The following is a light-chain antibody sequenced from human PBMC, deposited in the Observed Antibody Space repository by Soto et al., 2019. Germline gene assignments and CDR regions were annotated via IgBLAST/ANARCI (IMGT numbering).Light chain of an antibody. V-gene: IGLV2-14*01. J-gene: IGLJ3*02. CDR3: GSYTSSGTWV. CDR2: EVT. Sequence: QSVLTQPPSASGSPGQSVTISCTGTSSDVDYYNYVSWYQQHPGKAPKLMIYEVTNRPSGVSNRFSGSKSGNTASLTISGLQAEDEADYYCGSYTSSGTWVFGGGTKVTVL. CDR1: SSDVDYYNY.